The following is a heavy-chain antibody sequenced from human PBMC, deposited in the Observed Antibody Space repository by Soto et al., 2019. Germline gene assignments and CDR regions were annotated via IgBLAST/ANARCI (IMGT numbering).Heavy chain of an antibody. CDR1: GYTFTSYG. V-gene: IGHV1-18*04. Sequence: QVQLVQSGAEVKKPGASVKVSCKASGYTFTSYGISWVRQAPGQGLEWMGWISAYSGGTDYAQKFQGRVTVTRDASINTAYMELSRLTSDDTAVYYCARANSGDDDEFDYWGQGTLVTVSS. CDR3: ARANSGDDDEFDY. D-gene: IGHD5-12*01. J-gene: IGHJ4*02. CDR2: ISAYSGGT.